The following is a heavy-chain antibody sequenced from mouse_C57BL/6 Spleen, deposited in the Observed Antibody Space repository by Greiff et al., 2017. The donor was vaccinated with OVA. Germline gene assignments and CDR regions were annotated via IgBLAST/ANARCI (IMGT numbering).Heavy chain of an antibody. J-gene: IGHJ2*01. V-gene: IGHV5-4*01. CDR1: GFTFSSYA. CDR2: ISDGGSYT. Sequence: EVQRVESGGGLVKPGGSLKLSCAASGFTFSSYAMSWVRQTPEKRLEWVATISDGGSYTYYPDHVKGRFTISRDNAKNNLYLQMSHLKSEDTAMYYCARERTGYYFDYWGQGTTRTVSS. CDR3: ARERTGYYFDY.